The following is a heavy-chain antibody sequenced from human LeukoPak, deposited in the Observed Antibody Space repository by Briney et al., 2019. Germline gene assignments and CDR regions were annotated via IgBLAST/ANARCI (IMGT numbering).Heavy chain of an antibody. CDR3: ARGYSSTWFKTLDF. J-gene: IGHJ4*02. V-gene: IGHV4-59*08. CDR1: CGSISCYY. Sequence: SETLSLTCTVSCGSISCYYWSWTRQPPGKGLEWIGYIYYSGSTNYNPSLKSRVTISVDTSKNQFSLKLTSVTAADTAVYYCARGYSSTWFKTLDFWGQGTLVTVSS. CDR2: IYYSGST. D-gene: IGHD6-13*01.